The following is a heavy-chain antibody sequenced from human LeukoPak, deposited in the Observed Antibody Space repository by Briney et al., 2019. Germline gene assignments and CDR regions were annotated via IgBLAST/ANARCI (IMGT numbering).Heavy chain of an antibody. V-gene: IGHV1-46*01. J-gene: IGHJ3*02. CDR3: ARTDCSRYSCYKDAFDI. CDR2: INPSGGST. D-gene: IGHD2-2*02. Sequence: ASVKVSCKASGYTFTNYHMHWVRQAPGQGLEWMGIINPSGGSTSYAQKFQGRVTMTRDTSTSTVYMELSSLRFEDTAVYYCARTDCSRYSCYKDAFDIWGQGTMVTVSS. CDR1: GYTFTNYH.